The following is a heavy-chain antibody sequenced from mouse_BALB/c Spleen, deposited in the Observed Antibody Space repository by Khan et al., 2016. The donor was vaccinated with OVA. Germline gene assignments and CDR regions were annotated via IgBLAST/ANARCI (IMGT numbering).Heavy chain of an antibody. CDR2: ILPGSGSS. Sequence: QIQLVQSGAELMKPGASVMISCKAAAYTFSNYWIEWVKQRPGHGLEWIGEILPGSGSSNYSEKFEGKATFTADTSSNTAYMQLNSLTSEDSAVYYCARTDYYGSPFYFDYWGQGTTLTVSS. V-gene: IGHV1-9*01. CDR3: ARTDYYGSPFYFDY. J-gene: IGHJ2*01. D-gene: IGHD1-1*01. CDR1: AYTFSNYW.